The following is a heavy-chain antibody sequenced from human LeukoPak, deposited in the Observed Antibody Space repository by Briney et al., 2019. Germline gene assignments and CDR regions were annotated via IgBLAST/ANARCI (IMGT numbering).Heavy chain of an antibody. Sequence: SETLSLTCTVSGYSMSSGYYWGWIRPPPGKGLQWIGSIFHSGNSYYNPSLKGRVTISVDTSKNQFSLKVNSVTAADTAVYYCARVGYNWNLWFDFWGQGTTVTVSS. CDR3: ARVGYNWNLWFDF. CDR1: GYSMSSGYY. J-gene: IGHJ3*01. V-gene: IGHV4-38-2*02. D-gene: IGHD1-7*01. CDR2: IFHSGNS.